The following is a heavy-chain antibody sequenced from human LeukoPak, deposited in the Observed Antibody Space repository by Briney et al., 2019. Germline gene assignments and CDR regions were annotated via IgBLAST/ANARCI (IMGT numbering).Heavy chain of an antibody. J-gene: IGHJ4*02. CDR2: ISSSSTI. CDR3: ARESSAAPDY. D-gene: IGHD6-13*01. V-gene: IGHV3-48*01. Sequence: GGSLRLSCAASGFTFSSYSMNWVRQAPGKGLEWVSYISSSSTIYYADSVKGRFTISRDNAKNSLYLQMNSLRAEDTAVYYCARESSAAPDYWGQGTLVTVSS. CDR1: GFTFSSYS.